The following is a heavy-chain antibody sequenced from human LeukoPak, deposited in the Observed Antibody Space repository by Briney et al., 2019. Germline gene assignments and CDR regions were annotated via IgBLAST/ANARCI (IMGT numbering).Heavy chain of an antibody. CDR3: ARVRSSSWYELDY. D-gene: IGHD6-13*01. V-gene: IGHV3-11*06. CDR2: ISSSSSYT. CDR1: GFTFSDYY. J-gene: IGHJ4*02. Sequence: PGGSLRLSCAASGFTFSDYYMSWIRQAPGKGLEWVSYISSSSSYTNYADSVKGRFTISRDNAKNSLYLQMNSLRAEDTAVYYCARVRSSSWYELDYWGQGTLVTVSS.